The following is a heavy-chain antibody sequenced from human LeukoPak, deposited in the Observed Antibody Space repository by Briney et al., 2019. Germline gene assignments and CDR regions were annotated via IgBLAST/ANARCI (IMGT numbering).Heavy chain of an antibody. CDR2: IKQDGSVK. CDR1: GFTFGKYW. D-gene: IGHD1-26*01. CDR3: AKDVGKWESLHFFDY. Sequence: GGSLRLSCVASGFTFGKYWMSWVRQAPGKGLEWVANIKQDGSVKNSVDSMKGRFTISRDNTKNSLYLEMNSLKAEDTAVYYCAKDVGKWESLHFFDYWGQGTLVTVSS. V-gene: IGHV3-7*03. J-gene: IGHJ4*02.